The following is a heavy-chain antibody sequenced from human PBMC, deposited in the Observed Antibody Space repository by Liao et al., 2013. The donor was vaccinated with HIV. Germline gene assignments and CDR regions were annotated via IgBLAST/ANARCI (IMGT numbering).Heavy chain of an antibody. Sequence: QVQLQQWGAGLLKPSETLSLTCAVYGGSFSRYYWSWIRQPPGKGLEWIGEINHSGSTNYNPSLKSRVTISVVTSRNQFSLKLSSVTAADTAVYYCARTNSSSRYSYYYNYMDVWGKGAAVTVSS. CDR3: ARTNSSSRYSYYYNYMDV. D-gene: IGHD6-13*01. CDR2: INHSGST. V-gene: IGHV4-34*01. J-gene: IGHJ6*03. CDR1: GGSFSRYY.